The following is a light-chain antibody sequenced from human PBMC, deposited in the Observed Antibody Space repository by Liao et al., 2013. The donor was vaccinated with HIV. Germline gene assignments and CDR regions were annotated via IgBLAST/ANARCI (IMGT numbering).Light chain of an antibody. V-gene: IGLV3-1*01. J-gene: IGLJ1*01. CDR1: KLGDRY. CDR2: QDY. CDR3: QAWDSTTAWGV. Sequence: SYEVTQAPSVSVSPGQTASITCSGDKLGDRYVCWYQQKPGQSPVLVIYQDYKRPSGIPERFSGSNSGNTATLTISGTQAMDEADYYCQAWDSTTAWGVFGTGTKVTVL.